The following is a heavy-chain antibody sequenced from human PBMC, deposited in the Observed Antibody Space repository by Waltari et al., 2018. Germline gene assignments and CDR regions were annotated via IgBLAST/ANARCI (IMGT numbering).Heavy chain of an antibody. D-gene: IGHD3-22*01. V-gene: IGHV4-38-2*01. CDR2: IYHSGST. Sequence: QVQLQESGPGLVKPSETLSLTCAVSGYSISSGYYWGWIRQPPGKGLEWIGSIYHSGSTYYNPSLKSRVTISVDTSKNQFSLKLSSVTAADTAVYYCARHTGGDSGYSDFDYWGQGTLVTVSS. J-gene: IGHJ4*02. CDR3: ARHTGGDSGYSDFDY. CDR1: GYSISSGYY.